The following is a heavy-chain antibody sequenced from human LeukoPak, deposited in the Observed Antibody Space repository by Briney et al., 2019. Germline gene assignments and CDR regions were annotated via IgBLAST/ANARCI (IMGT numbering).Heavy chain of an antibody. D-gene: IGHD4-17*01. V-gene: IGHV4-30-4*01. CDR2: IYYSGST. J-gene: IGHJ1*01. CDR1: GGSISSGDYY. CDR3: ASHGDPGYFQH. Sequence: PSQTLSLTCTVSGGSISSGDYYWSWIRQPPGKGLEWIGYIYYSGSTYYNPSLKSRVTISVDTSKNQFSLKLSSVTAADTAMYYCASHGDPGYFQHWGQGTLVTVSS.